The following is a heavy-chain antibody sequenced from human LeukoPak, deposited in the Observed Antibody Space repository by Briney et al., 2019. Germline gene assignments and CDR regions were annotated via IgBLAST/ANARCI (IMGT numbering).Heavy chain of an antibody. D-gene: IGHD3-9*01. J-gene: IGHJ3*02. CDR3: AKELTTYDILTGYYGDAFGI. CDR1: GFTFSSYA. V-gene: IGHV3-23*01. Sequence: GGSLRLSCAASGFTFSSYAMSWVRQAPGKGLEWVSAISGSGGSTYYADSVKGRFTISRDNSKNTLYLQMNSLRAEDTAVYYCAKELTTYDILTGYYGDAFGIWGQGTMVTVSS. CDR2: ISGSGGST.